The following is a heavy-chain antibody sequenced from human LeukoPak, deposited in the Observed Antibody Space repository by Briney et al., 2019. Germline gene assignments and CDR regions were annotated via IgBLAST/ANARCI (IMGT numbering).Heavy chain of an antibody. CDR2: ISNDGSSE. CDR3: ARDRIVVAGTQTSY. CDR1: GFSLSSHA. D-gene: IGHD6-19*01. V-gene: IGHV3-30-3*01. Sequence: PGGSLRLSCAASGFSLSSHAMHWVRPAPGKGLEWVAVISNDGSSEYNAGSVKGRFTISRDNSKNTLYLQMNSLRAEDTAVYYCARDRIVVAGTQTSYWGQGTLVTVSS. J-gene: IGHJ4*02.